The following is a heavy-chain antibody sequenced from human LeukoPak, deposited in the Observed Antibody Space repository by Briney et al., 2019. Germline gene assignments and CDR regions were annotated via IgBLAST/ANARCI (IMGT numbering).Heavy chain of an antibody. D-gene: IGHD2-15*01. V-gene: IGHV4-39*07. J-gene: IGHJ5*02. CDR2: IYYTGST. Sequence: SETLSLTCTVSGGSISSSSYYWGWIRQPPGKGLEWIGTIYYTGSTYYNPSLKSRVTISVDTSKNQFSLKLRSVTAADTAVYYCARDSHGYCGGGSCYSGGWFDPWGQGTLVTVPS. CDR3: ARDSHGYCGGGSCYSGGWFDP. CDR1: GGSISSSSYY.